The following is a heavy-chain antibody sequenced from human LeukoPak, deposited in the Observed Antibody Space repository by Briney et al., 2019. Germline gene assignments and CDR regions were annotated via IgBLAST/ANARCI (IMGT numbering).Heavy chain of an antibody. Sequence: PSETLSLTCTVSGGSISSSSYYWGWIRQPPGKGLEWIGSIYFSGTTYYNLSLQSRVTISVDTAKNQFSLKVTSVTAADTAAYYCARDAHCTGVSCYSPYNWFDPWGQGTLVTVSS. CDR1: GGSISSSSYY. J-gene: IGHJ5*02. CDR2: IYFSGTT. D-gene: IGHD2-15*01. V-gene: IGHV4-39*07. CDR3: ARDAHCTGVSCYSPYNWFDP.